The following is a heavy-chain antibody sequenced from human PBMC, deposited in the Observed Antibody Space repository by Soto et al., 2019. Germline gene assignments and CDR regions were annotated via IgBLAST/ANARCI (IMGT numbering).Heavy chain of an antibody. CDR1: GYSFTSYW. J-gene: IGHJ6*02. CDR3: ARNPAGDCYYGMDX. V-gene: IGHV5-10-1*01. Sequence: GEALKISWKGSGYSFTSYWISWVRQMPGKGVELMGRIDTSDSYTNYRPSFQGHVTISADKSIRTAYLQWSSLKASDTAMYYCARNPAGDCYYGMDXWGQGTTVTVS. D-gene: IGHD2-2*01. CDR2: IDTSDSYT.